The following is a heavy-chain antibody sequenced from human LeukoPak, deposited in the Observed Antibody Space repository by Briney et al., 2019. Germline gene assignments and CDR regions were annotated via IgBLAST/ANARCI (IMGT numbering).Heavy chain of an antibody. CDR1: GGSFSGYY. CDR2: INHSGST. D-gene: IGHD2-2*02. J-gene: IGHJ6*03. V-gene: IGHV4-34*01. Sequence: SETLSLTCAVYGGSFSGYYWSWIRQPPGKGLEWIGEINHSGSTNYNPSLKSRVTISVDTSKNRFSLKLSSVTAADTAVYYCARTGLDIVVVPAAIRTYYYYYMDVWGKGTTVTVSS. CDR3: ARTGLDIVVVPAAIRTYYYYYMDV.